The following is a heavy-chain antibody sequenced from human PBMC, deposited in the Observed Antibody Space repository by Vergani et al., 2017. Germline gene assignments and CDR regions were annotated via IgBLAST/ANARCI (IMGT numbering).Heavy chain of an antibody. CDR2: ISWNSGSI. V-gene: IGHV3-9*01. D-gene: IGHD3-16*01. Sequence: EVQLVESGGGLVQPGRSLRLSCAASGFTFDDYAMHWVRQAPGKGLEWVSGISWNSGSIGYADSVKGRFTISRDNAKNSRYLQMNSLRAEDTSLYYCAKGGGMGGMGYFDYWGQGTLVTVSS. J-gene: IGHJ4*02. CDR3: AKGGGMGGMGYFDY. CDR1: GFTFDDYA.